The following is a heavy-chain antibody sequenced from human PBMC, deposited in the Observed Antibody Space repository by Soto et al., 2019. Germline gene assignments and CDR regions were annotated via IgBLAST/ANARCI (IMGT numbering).Heavy chain of an antibody. J-gene: IGHJ4*02. CDR2: IYYSGST. Sequence: SETLSLTCTVSGGSISSSSYYWGWIRQPPGKGLEWIGSIYYSGSTYYNPSLKSRVTISVDTSKNQFSLKLSSVTAADTAVYYCARHHYYDSSGTFDYWGQGTLVTVSS. D-gene: IGHD3-22*01. CDR3: ARHHYYDSSGTFDY. V-gene: IGHV4-39*01. CDR1: GGSISSSSYY.